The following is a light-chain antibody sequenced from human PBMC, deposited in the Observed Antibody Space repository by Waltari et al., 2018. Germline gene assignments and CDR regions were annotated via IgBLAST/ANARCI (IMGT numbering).Light chain of an antibody. V-gene: IGKV1-5*03. Sequence: DIQMTQSPTTLSASVGDRVNITCRASQSIGSWLAWYQQKPGKAPNLLIYKASSLESGVPSRFSGSGSGTEFTLTISSLQPDDFATYYCQQYNSYWTFGQGTRVEIK. CDR3: QQYNSYWT. CDR2: KAS. CDR1: QSIGSW. J-gene: IGKJ1*01.